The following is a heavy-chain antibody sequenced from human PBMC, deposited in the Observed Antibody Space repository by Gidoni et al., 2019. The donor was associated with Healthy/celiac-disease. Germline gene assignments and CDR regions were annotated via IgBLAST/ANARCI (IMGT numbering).Heavy chain of an antibody. J-gene: IGHJ5*02. V-gene: IGHV4-34*01. CDR3: AGGAFCSSTSCYMNWFDP. D-gene: IGHD2-2*02. Sequence: QVQLQQWGAGLLKPSETLSLTCAVYGGSFSGYYWSWIRQPPGKGLEWIGEINHSGSTNYNPSLKSRVTISVDTSKNQFSLKLSSVTAADTAVYYCAGGAFCSSTSCYMNWFDPWGQGTLVTVSS. CDR2: INHSGST. CDR1: GGSFSGYY.